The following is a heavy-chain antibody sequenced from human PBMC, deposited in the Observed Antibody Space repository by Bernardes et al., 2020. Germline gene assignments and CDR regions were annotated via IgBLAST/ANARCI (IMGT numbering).Heavy chain of an antibody. Sequence: GGSLRLSCAASGFTFSSYWMSWVRQAPGKGLEWVANIKQDGSEKYYVDSVKGRFTISRDNAKNSLYLQMNSLRAEDTAVYYCATLVVVAATHTVYGMDVWGKGTTVTVSS. J-gene: IGHJ6*04. V-gene: IGHV3-7*01. CDR1: GFTFSSYW. D-gene: IGHD2-15*01. CDR3: ATLVVVAATHTVYGMDV. CDR2: IKQDGSEK.